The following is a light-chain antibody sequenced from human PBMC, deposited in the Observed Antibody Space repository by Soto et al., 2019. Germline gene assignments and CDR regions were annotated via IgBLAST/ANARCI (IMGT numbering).Light chain of an antibody. J-gene: IGKJ5*01. CDR2: AAS. Sequence: GDRVTMTCRASQGISNYLAWYQQKPGKVPKLLIYAASTLQSGVPSRFSGSGSGTDFTFTISSLQPEDIATYYCQQYDNLLITFGQGTRLEIK. CDR1: QGISNY. V-gene: IGKV1-27*01. CDR3: QQYDNLLIT.